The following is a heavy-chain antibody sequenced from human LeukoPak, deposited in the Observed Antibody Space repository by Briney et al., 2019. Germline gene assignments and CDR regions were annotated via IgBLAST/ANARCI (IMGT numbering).Heavy chain of an antibody. Sequence: GASVKVSCKASGYTFTDYYMHWVRQAPGQGLEWMGWMNPNSGGTKNAQQFQGRVTMTRDTSISTAYMELSSLRSDDTAMYYCARVKTAKVIDAFDIWGQGTVVTVS. V-gene: IGHV1-2*02. CDR3: ARVKTAKVIDAFDI. J-gene: IGHJ3*02. CDR1: GYTFTDYY. CDR2: MNPNSGGT. D-gene: IGHD5-18*01.